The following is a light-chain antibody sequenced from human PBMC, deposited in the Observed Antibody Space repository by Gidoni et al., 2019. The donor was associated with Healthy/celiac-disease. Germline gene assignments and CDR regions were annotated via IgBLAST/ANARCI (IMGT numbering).Light chain of an antibody. CDR3: MQALQTQYT. CDR2: LGS. CDR1: QSLLHSNGYNY. J-gene: IGKJ2*01. Sequence: DIVMTQSPLSLTLTPGEPASISCRSSQSLLHSNGYNYLDWYLQKPGQSPQLLIYLGSNRASGVPDRFSGSGSGTDFTLKISRVEAEDVGVYYCMQALQTQYTFGQGTKLEIK. V-gene: IGKV2-28*01.